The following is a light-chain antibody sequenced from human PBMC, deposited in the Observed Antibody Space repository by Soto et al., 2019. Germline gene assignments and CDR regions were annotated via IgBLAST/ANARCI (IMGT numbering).Light chain of an antibody. Sequence: IQMTQSPSTLSASVGDRVTITCRASQTIGSWLAWYQAKPGKAPNLLIYKASTLGSGGPSRSRGSGSGTEFTLTINSLQADDFGTYYCQQYDTYWTFGEGTKVEIK. J-gene: IGKJ1*01. CDR1: QTIGSW. V-gene: IGKV1-5*03. CDR2: KAS. CDR3: QQYDTYWT.